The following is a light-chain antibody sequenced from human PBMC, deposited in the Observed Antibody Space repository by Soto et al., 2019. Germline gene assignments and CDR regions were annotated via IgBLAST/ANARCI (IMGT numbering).Light chain of an antibody. V-gene: IGKV1-5*01. CDR3: QQYNSYPWT. J-gene: IGKJ1*01. Sequence: DIQMTQSPSTLSASVGDRVTITCRASQSISSWLAWYQQKPGKAPKVLIYDASNLESGVPSRFSGSGSGTEFTLTISSLQPDDFATYYCQQYNSYPWTFGQGTKVDSK. CDR1: QSISSW. CDR2: DAS.